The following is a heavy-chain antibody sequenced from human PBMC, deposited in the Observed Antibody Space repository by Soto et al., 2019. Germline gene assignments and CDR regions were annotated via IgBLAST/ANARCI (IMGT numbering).Heavy chain of an antibody. V-gene: IGHV3-30*18. D-gene: IGHD6-13*01. Sequence: GGSLRLSCAASGFTFSSYGMHWVRQAPGKGLEWVAVISYDGSNKYYADSVKGRFTISRDNSKNTLYLQMNSLRAEDTAVYYCAKDSAYSSSWYGYYYYDGMDVWCQGTTVTVSS. CDR3: AKDSAYSSSWYGYYYYDGMDV. J-gene: IGHJ6*02. CDR2: ISYDGSNK. CDR1: GFTFSSYG.